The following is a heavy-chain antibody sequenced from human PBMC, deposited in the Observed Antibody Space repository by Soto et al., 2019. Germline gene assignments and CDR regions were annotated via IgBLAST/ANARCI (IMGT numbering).Heavy chain of an antibody. CDR3: ARGKDSSGYYYFDY. CDR1: GGSISSGGYY. V-gene: IGHV4-31*03. CDR2: IYYSGST. D-gene: IGHD3-22*01. Sequence: SETLSLTCTVSGGSISSGGYYWSWIRQHPGKGLEWIGYIYYSGSTYYNPSLKSRVTISVDTSKNQFSLKLSSVTAADTAVYYCARGKDSSGYYYFDYWGQGTLVTVSS. J-gene: IGHJ4*02.